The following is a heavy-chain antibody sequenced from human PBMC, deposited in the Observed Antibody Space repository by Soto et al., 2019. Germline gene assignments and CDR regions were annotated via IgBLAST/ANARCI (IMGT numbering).Heavy chain of an antibody. CDR3: ARVVSGTLDF. CDR1: GYSISSGYY. CDR2: IYHSGSI. J-gene: IGHJ4*02. V-gene: IGHV4-38-2*01. D-gene: IGHD2-15*01. Sequence: SETLSLTCAVSGYSISSGYYWGWIRQPPGKGLEWIGNIYHSGSIYYNPSLKSRVTISIDTSKNQFSLKLSSVTAADTAVYYCARVVSGTLDFWGQGTLVTVSS.